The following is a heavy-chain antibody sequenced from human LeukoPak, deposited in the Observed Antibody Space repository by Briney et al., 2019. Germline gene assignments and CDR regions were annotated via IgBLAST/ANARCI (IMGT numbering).Heavy chain of an antibody. CDR3: VRDIVAGSGSYSD. J-gene: IGHJ4*02. Sequence: GGSLRLSCAAPGFTFRSAWMHWVRQAPGKGLVRVSRIRGDGGDANYADFVKGRYTISRDNAKSTLYLQMNGLGVEDTAVYYCVRDIVAGSGSYSDWGQGTLVTVSS. CDR2: IRGDGGDA. D-gene: IGHD3-10*01. V-gene: IGHV3-74*01. CDR1: GFTFRSAW.